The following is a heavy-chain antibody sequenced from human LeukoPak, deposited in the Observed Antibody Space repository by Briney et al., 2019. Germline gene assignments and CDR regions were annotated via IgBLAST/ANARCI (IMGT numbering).Heavy chain of an antibody. J-gene: IGHJ3*02. CDR2: IWYDGSNK. D-gene: IGHD1-14*01. Sequence: AGRSLRLSCAASGFTFSSYGMHWVRQAPGKGLEWVAVIWYDGSNKYYADSVKGRFTISRDNSKNTLYPQMNSLRAEDTAVYYCARGATQSHPNLDAFDIWGQGTMVTVSS. V-gene: IGHV3-33*01. CDR3: ARGATQSHPNLDAFDI. CDR1: GFTFSSYG.